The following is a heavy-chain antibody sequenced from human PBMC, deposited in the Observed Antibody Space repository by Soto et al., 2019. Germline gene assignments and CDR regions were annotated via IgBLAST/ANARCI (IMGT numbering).Heavy chain of an antibody. CDR1: GYTFTSYG. J-gene: IGHJ6*03. CDR2: ISAYNGNT. CDR3: ARGPTFTIFGVVTYYYYMDV. Sequence: ASVKVSCKASGYTFTSYGISWVRQAPGQGLEWMGWISAYNGNTNYAQKLQGRVTMTTDTSTSTAYMELRSLRSDDTAVYYCARGPTFTIFGVVTYYYYMDVWGKGTTVTVSS. V-gene: IGHV1-18*01. D-gene: IGHD3-3*01.